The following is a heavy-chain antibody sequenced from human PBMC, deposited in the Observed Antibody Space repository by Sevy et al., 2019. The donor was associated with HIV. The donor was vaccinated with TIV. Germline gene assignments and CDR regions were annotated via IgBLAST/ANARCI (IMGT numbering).Heavy chain of an antibody. CDR3: ARVVFASSGWYY. V-gene: IGHV1-8*01. Sequence: ASVKVSCKASGYTFTSYDINWVRQATGQGLEWMGWMNPNSGSTGYAQKFQGRVTMTRNTSINTAYMELSSLRSEDTAVYYCARVVFASSGWYYWGQGTLVTVSS. J-gene: IGHJ4*02. CDR2: MNPNSGST. CDR1: GYTFTSYD. D-gene: IGHD6-19*01.